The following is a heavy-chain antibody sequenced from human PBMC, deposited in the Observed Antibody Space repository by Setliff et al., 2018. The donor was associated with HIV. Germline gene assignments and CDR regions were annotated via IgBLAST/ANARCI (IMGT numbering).Heavy chain of an antibody. J-gene: IGHJ4*02. CDR2: ISGSGSAR. CDR1: GFTFSSYE. Sequence: GGSLRLSCAASGFTFSSYEMNWVRQAPGKGLEWVSYISGSGSARYYADSGEGRFTISRDNAKNSLYLQINSLRAEDTALYYCARQGNWEFDYWGQGTLVTVSS. D-gene: IGHD7-27*01. V-gene: IGHV3-48*03. CDR3: ARQGNWEFDY.